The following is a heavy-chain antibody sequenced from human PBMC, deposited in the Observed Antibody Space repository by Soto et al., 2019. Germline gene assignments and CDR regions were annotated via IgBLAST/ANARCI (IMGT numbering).Heavy chain of an antibody. Sequence: GGSLRLSCAASGFTFTTYGFHWVRQNPGKGLEWVAIISYNGHSKYYVDSVKGRFTISRGNSKNTVYLQMNGLRVEDTAVYYCAKNQDPWFSNSLWAMDVWGQGTTVTVSS. CDR1: GFTFTTYG. CDR2: ISYNGHSK. CDR3: AKNQDPWFSNSLWAMDV. V-gene: IGHV3-30*18. J-gene: IGHJ6*02. D-gene: IGHD6-13*01.